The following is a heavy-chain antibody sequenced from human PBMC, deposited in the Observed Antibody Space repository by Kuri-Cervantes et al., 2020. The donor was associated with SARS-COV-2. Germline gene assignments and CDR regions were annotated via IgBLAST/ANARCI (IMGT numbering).Heavy chain of an antibody. CDR2: IYHSGST. CDR3: ARESIAVAGTGGFDP. J-gene: IGHJ5*02. CDR1: GGSISSGGYS. V-gene: IGHV4-30-2*01. Sequence: SQTLSLTCAVSGGSISSGGYSWSWIRQPPGKGLEWIGYIYHSGSTYYNPSLKSRVTISVDRSKNQFSLKLSSVTAADTAVYYCARESIAVAGTGGFDPWGQGILVTVSS. D-gene: IGHD6-19*01.